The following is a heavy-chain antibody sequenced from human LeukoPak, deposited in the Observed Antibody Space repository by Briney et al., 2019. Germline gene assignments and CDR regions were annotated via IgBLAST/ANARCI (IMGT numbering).Heavy chain of an antibody. D-gene: IGHD5-12*01. V-gene: IGHV3-23*01. Sequence: GGSLRLSCAASGFTFTSAALTWVRQAPGKGLEWVSIITGSDDRTYYAESVKGRFTNSRDYSRNTVHLQVNSPRTEDTAIYYCAKGPQLGSGYHPDYWGQGTLVTVSS. CDR3: AKGPQLGSGYHPDY. CDR1: GFTFTSAA. J-gene: IGHJ4*02. CDR2: ITGSDDRT.